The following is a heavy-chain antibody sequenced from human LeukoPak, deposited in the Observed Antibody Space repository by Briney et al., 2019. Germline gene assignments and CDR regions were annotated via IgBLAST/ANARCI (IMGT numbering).Heavy chain of an antibody. Sequence: GGSLRLSCAASGFTFSSYAMSWVRQAPGKGLEWVSAISGSGGSTYYADSVKGRFTISRDNSKNTLYLQMNSLRAEDTAVYYCAKDEGYDILTGYYDYWGQGTLVTVSS. CDR1: GFTFSSYA. D-gene: IGHD3-9*01. CDR3: AKDEGYDILTGYYDY. J-gene: IGHJ4*02. V-gene: IGHV3-23*01. CDR2: ISGSGGST.